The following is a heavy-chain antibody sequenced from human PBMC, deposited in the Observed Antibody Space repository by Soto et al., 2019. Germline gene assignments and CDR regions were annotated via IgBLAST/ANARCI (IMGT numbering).Heavy chain of an antibody. CDR3: ARDDVLCDGGRCYGVPLDV. CDR1: GFTVSSKY. V-gene: IGHV3-66*01. Sequence: GGSLRLSCAASGFTVSSKYMSWVRQAPGKGLEWVSLIQSGGPTYYADSVKGRFTISRDTSENTVHLQMDSLRAEDTAVYYCARDDVLCDGGRCYGVPLDVWGKGTPVTV. CDR2: IQSGGPT. J-gene: IGHJ6*03. D-gene: IGHD2-15*01.